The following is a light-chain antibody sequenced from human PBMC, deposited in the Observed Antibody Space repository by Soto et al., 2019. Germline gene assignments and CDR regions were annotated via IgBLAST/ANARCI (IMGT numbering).Light chain of an antibody. CDR3: SSYAGSNNYV. J-gene: IGLJ1*01. V-gene: IGLV2-8*01. CDR2: EVS. Sequence: QSVLTQPPSASGSPGQSVTISCTXTXXXVGGYNYVSWYQQHPGKAPKLMIYEVSKRPSGVPDRFSGSKSGNTASLTVSGLQAEDEADYYCSSYAGSNNYVFGTGTKLTVL. CDR1: XXXVGGYNY.